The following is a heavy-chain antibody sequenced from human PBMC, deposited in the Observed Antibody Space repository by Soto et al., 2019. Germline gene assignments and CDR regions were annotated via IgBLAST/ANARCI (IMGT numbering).Heavy chain of an antibody. Sequence: GGSLRLSCAASGFTFSTYWIHWVRQAPGKGLVWVSRIKSDGISTTYADSVKGRFTISRDNAKSTLYLKMNSLRVEETAVYYCERSDWADPWGQGKLVTVSS. V-gene: IGHV3-74*01. CDR1: GFTFSTYW. D-gene: IGHD3-16*01. CDR2: IKSDGIST. J-gene: IGHJ5*02. CDR3: ERSDWADP.